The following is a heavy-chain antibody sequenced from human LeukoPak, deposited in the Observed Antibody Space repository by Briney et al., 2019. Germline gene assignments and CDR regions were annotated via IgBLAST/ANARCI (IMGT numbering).Heavy chain of an antibody. CDR3: AREIRSIVVVTAFDI. CDR1: GFTFSSYA. D-gene: IGHD3-22*01. Sequence: PGGSLRLSCAASGFTFSSYAMHWVRQAPGKGLEWVAVISYDGSNKYYADSVKGRFTISRDNSKNTLYLQMNSLRAEDTAVYYCAREIRSIVVVTAFDIWGQGTMVTVSS. CDR2: ISYDGSNK. J-gene: IGHJ3*02. V-gene: IGHV3-30-3*01.